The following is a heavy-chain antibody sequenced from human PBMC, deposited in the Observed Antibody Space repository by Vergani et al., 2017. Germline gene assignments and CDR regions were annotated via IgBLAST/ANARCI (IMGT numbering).Heavy chain of an antibody. V-gene: IGHV3-11*06. J-gene: IGHJ6*02. CDR2: ISSSSRYT. CDR3: ARVQAMTTVTPELYYYGMDV. Sequence: QVQLVESGGGLVKPGGSLRLSCAASGFTFSDYYMSWIRQAPGKGLEWVSYISSSSRYTNYADSVKGRFTISRDNAKNSLYLQMNSLRAEDTAVYYCARVQAMTTVTPELYYYGMDVWGQGTTVTVSS. D-gene: IGHD4-17*01. CDR1: GFTFSDYY.